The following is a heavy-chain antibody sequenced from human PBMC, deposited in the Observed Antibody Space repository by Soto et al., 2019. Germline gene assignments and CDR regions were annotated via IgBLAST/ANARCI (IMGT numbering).Heavy chain of an antibody. CDR3: ARGPCGGDCYGDAFDI. D-gene: IGHD2-21*02. Sequence: PSQTLSLTCAISGVSVSSNSAAWNWIRQSPSRGLEWLGSTYYRSKWYNDYAVSVKSRITINPDTSKNQFFLQLNSVTPEDTAVYYCARGPCGGDCYGDAFDIWGQGTMVTVSS. J-gene: IGHJ3*02. CDR2: TYYRSKWYN. CDR1: GVSVSSNSAA. V-gene: IGHV6-1*01.